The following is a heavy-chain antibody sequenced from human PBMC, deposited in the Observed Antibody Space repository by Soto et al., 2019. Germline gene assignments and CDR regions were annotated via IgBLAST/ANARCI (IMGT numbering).Heavy chain of an antibody. CDR1: GFIFSYFA. CDR2: LNDRGDTT. D-gene: IGHD6-19*01. CDR3: AKDATRTNGWYHFDY. J-gene: IGHJ4*02. V-gene: IGHV3-23*01. Sequence: PGGSLRPSCAASGFIFSYFAMGLVLQAPGKGLEWVSVLNDRGDTTYYTDSVKGRFTISRDNSKNTLYLQMNSLRAEDTAVYYCAKDATRTNGWYHFDYWGQGALVTVSS.